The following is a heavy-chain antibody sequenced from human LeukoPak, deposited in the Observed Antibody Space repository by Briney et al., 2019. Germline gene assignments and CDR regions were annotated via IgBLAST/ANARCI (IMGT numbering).Heavy chain of an antibody. J-gene: IGHJ6*03. V-gene: IGHV4-61*02. D-gene: IGHD2-21*02. CDR3: ARVPVVTARNYYYYYMDV. Sequence: NTSETLSLTCTVSGGSISSGSYYWSWIRQPAGKGLEWIGRIYTSGSTNYNPSLKSRVTISVDTSKNQFSLKLSSVTAADTAVYYCARVPVVTARNYYYYYMDVWGKGTTVTVSS. CDR2: IYTSGST. CDR1: GGSISSGSYY.